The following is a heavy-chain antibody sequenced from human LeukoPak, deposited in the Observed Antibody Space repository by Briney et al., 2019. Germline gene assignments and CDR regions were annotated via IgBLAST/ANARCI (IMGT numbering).Heavy chain of an antibody. CDR3: ATHEYSSSFDY. Sequence: PAESLSLTCTVSGSSISSSSYNWGCIRQPPGKGREVIGSIYNSGTTSYNPSLNSRVALSIDPTNSQFSLKLISVTAADPAVNYWATHEYSSSFDYWGQGNLVTVSS. D-gene: IGHD6-6*01. CDR2: IYNSGTT. J-gene: IGHJ4*02. V-gene: IGHV4-39*07. CDR1: GSSISSSSYN.